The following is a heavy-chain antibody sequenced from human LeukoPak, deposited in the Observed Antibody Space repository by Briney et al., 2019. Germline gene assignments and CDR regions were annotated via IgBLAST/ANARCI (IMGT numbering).Heavy chain of an antibody. D-gene: IGHD3-10*01. Sequence: PGGSLRLSCAASGFTLSSYAMSWVRQAPGKGLEWVSAISGSGGSTYYADSVKGRFTISRDNSKNTLYLQMNSLRAEDTAVYYCAKDTDYYGSGSYSDPWRQGTLVTVSS. CDR2: ISGSGGST. CDR1: GFTLSSYA. V-gene: IGHV3-23*01. J-gene: IGHJ5*02. CDR3: AKDTDYYGSGSYSDP.